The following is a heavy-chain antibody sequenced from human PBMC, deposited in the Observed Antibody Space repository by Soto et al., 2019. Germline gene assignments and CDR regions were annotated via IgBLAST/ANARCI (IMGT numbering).Heavy chain of an antibody. V-gene: IGHV3-74*01. CDR2: LKSDGRDT. J-gene: IGHJ6*02. Sequence: PGESLKISCAASGFSFNDNWMHWVRQVPGKGLMWVSRLKSDGRDTIYADSVKGRFTVSRDSAKNTLYLQMNSLRVEDTAVYYCVREMPVPIRGGYYYYSVLDAWGQGTTVTVSS. CDR3: VREMPVPIRGGYYYYSVLDA. CDR1: GFSFNDNW. D-gene: IGHD2-2*01.